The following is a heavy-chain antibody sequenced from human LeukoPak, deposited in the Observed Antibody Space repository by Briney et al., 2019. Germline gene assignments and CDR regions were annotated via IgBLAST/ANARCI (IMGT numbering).Heavy chain of an antibody. Sequence: PGGSLRLSCAASGFTFSTYWMSWVRQAPGKGLEWVANIKQDGSEKYYVDSAKGRFTISRDNAKNSLSLQMNSLRAEDTAVYYCASRAHFWSGPGGWGQGTLVTVSS. CDR2: IKQDGSEK. CDR3: ASRAHFWSGPGG. D-gene: IGHD3-3*02. V-gene: IGHV3-7*01. CDR1: GFTFSTYW. J-gene: IGHJ4*02.